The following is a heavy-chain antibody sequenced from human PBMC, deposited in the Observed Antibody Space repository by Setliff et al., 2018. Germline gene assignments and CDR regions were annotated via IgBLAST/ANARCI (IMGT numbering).Heavy chain of an antibody. Sequence: ASVKVSCKASGHTLTGYYMHWVRQAPGQGLEWMGWINPNSGDTKYAQRFQGRVTMTTDTSTRTAYMELRTLRSDDAAVYYCAISSLSICRGGNCPNVFDIWGQGTMVTVSS. J-gene: IGHJ3*02. D-gene: IGHD2-15*01. CDR2: INPNSGDT. V-gene: IGHV1-2*02. CDR3: AISSLSICRGGNCPNVFDI. CDR1: GHTLTGYY.